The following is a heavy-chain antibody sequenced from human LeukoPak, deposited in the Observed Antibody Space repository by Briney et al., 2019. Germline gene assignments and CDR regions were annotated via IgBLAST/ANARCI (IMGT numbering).Heavy chain of an antibody. CDR3: AREGIAVAVGTYYFDY. V-gene: IGHV3-30-3*01. D-gene: IGHD6-19*01. CDR2: ISYDGSNK. J-gene: IGHJ4*02. Sequence: PGRSLRLSCAASGFTFSSYAMHWVRQAPGKGLEWVAVISYDGSNKYYADSVKGRFTISRDNSKNTLYLQMNSLRAEDTAVYYCAREGIAVAVGTYYFDYWGQGTLVTVSS. CDR1: GFTFSSYA.